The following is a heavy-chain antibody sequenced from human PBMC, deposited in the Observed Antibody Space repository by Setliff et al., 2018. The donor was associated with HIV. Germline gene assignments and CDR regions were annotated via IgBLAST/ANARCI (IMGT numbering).Heavy chain of an antibody. J-gene: IGHJ4*02. Sequence: GASVKVSCKASGYTFTSYGISWVRQAPGQGLEWMGWISAYNCNTNYAQKLQGRVTMTTDTSTSTAYMELRSLRSDDTAVYYCARDTIVGATPVVGYWGQGTLVTVSS. CDR1: GYTFTSYG. CDR3: ARDTIVGATPVVGY. D-gene: IGHD1-26*01. V-gene: IGHV1-18*01. CDR2: ISAYNCNT.